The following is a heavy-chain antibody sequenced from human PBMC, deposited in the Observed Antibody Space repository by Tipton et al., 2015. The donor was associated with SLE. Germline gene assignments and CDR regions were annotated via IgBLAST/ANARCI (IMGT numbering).Heavy chain of an antibody. CDR1: GVSISSFSYY. V-gene: IGHV4-30-4*08. Sequence: TLSLTCSVSGVSISSFSYYWGWIRQPAGKGLEWIGYIYYSGSTYYNPSLKSRVTISVDTSKNQFSLKLSSVTAADTAVYYCARVRSGWYAVYWGQGTLVTVSS. CDR2: IYYSGST. J-gene: IGHJ4*02. CDR3: ARVRSGWYAVY. D-gene: IGHD6-19*01.